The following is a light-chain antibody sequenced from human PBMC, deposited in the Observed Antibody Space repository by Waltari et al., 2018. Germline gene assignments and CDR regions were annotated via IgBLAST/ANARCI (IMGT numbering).Light chain of an antibody. Sequence: QSALTQPASVSGTPGQSITISCTGTNSDVGNYNLVSWYQHHPGEAPKLMICEVIKRPAGVSNLFSGSKSGNTASLTISGLQAEDEADYYCCSYAGSGTYVFGTGTKVTVL. V-gene: IGLV2-23*02. CDR3: CSYAGSGTYV. CDR2: EVI. CDR1: NSDVGNYNL. J-gene: IGLJ1*01.